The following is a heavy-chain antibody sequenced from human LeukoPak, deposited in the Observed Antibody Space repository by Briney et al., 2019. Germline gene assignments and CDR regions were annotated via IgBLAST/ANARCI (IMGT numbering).Heavy chain of an antibody. D-gene: IGHD2-15*01. CDR3: ASGLVVVAASPYYYYGMDV. Sequence: SETLSLTCAVYGGSFSGYYWSWIRQPPGKGLEWIGEINHSGSTNYNPSLKSRVTISVDTSKNQFSLKLSSVTAADTAVYYCASGLVVVAASPYYYYGMDVWGQGTTVTASS. CDR2: INHSGST. V-gene: IGHV4-34*01. J-gene: IGHJ6*02. CDR1: GGSFSGYY.